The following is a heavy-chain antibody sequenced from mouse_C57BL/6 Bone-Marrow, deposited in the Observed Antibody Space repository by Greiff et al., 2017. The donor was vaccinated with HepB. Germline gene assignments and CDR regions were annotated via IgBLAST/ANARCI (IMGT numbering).Heavy chain of an antibody. CDR1: GYTFTDYE. J-gene: IGHJ1*03. V-gene: IGHV1-15*01. CDR2: IDPETGGT. Sequence: VQLQQSGAELVRPGASVTLSCKASGYTFTDYEMHWVKQTPVHGLEWIGAIDPETGGTAYNQKFKGKAILTADKSSSTAYMELRSLTSEASAVYYYTREGYWYFDVWGTGTTVTVSS. CDR3: TREGYWYFDV.